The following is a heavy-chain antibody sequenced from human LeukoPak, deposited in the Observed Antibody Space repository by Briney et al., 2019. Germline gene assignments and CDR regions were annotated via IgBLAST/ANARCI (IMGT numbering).Heavy chain of an antibody. CDR2: IKQDGSKK. V-gene: IGHV3-7*04. CDR3: TRVGYIDEGIDY. D-gene: IGHD5-24*01. J-gene: IGHJ4*02. Sequence: GGSLRLSYVASGFPFSSYWMTWVRQAPGKGLEWVANIKQDGSKKSYVDSVKGRFTISRDNAKNSLYLQMNSLRAEDTAIYYCTRVGYIDEGIDYWGQGTLVTVSS. CDR1: GFPFSSYW.